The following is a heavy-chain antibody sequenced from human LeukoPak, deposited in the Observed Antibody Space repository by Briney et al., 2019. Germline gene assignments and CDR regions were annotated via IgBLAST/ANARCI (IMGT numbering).Heavy chain of an antibody. CDR2: IYYSGST. CDR3: ATNRGYCSSTSCSGFDP. D-gene: IGHD2-2*01. CDR1: GGSISSGDYY. V-gene: IGHV4-30-4*08. J-gene: IGHJ5*02. Sequence: SQTLSLTCTVSGGSISSGDYYWSWIRQPPGKGLEWIAYIYYSGSTYYNPSLKSRVTISVDMSKNQFSLRLSSVTAADTAVYYCATNRGYCSSTSCSGFDPWGKGALVTVSS.